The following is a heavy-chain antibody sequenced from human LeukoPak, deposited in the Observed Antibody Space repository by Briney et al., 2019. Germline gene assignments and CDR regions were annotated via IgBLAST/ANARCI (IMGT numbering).Heavy chain of an antibody. Sequence: ASVKVSCKASGYTFTSYGISWVRQAPGQGLEWMGWISAYNGNTNYAQKLQGRVTMTTDTSTSTAYMELRSLRSDGTAVYYCARVGPLYSYGPNWFDPWGQGTLVTVSS. CDR3: ARVGPLYSYGPNWFDP. CDR2: ISAYNGNT. J-gene: IGHJ5*02. D-gene: IGHD5-18*01. CDR1: GYTFTSYG. V-gene: IGHV1-18*01.